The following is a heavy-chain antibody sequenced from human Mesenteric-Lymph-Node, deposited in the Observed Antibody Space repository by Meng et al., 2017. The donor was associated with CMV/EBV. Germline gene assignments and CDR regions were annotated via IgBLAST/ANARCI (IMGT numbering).Heavy chain of an antibody. J-gene: IGHJ4*02. D-gene: IGHD6-13*01. V-gene: IGHV1-69*04. Sequence: GYTFTSYGISWGRQAPGQGLEWMGRIIPILGIANYAQKFQGRVTITADKSTSTAYMELSSLRSEDTAVYYCARQWYSSSWYSPPGYWGQGTLVTVSS. CDR3: ARQWYSSSWYSPPGY. CDR1: GYTFTSYG. CDR2: IIPILGIA.